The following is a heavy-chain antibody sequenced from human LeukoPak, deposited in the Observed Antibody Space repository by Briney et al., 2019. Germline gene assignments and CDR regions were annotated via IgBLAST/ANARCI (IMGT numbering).Heavy chain of an antibody. CDR3: ATHISLYGVVLFDY. V-gene: IGHV1-69*13. J-gene: IGHJ4*02. Sequence: SVKVSCKASGGTFSSYAISWVRQAPGQGLEWMGGIIPIFGTANYAQKFQGRVTITADESTSTAYMELSSLRSEDTAVYYCATHISLYGVVLFDYWGQGTLVTVSS. D-gene: IGHD4-17*01. CDR1: GGTFSSYA. CDR2: IIPIFGTA.